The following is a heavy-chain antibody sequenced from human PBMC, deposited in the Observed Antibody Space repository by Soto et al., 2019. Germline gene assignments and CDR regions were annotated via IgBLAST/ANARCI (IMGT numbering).Heavy chain of an antibody. CDR3: AREGGNETLKPSYNWFDT. Sequence: GASVKVSCKASGYTFTDYHIHWVRQAPGQGLEFMGWINANNGGAGSAQQFQGRVTVTRDTSITTVYMELSNLRSDDTAVYYCAREGGNETLKPSYNWFDTWGQGTLVTVSS. J-gene: IGHJ5*02. CDR2: INANNGGA. CDR1: GYTFTDYH. D-gene: IGHD1-1*01. V-gene: IGHV1-2*02.